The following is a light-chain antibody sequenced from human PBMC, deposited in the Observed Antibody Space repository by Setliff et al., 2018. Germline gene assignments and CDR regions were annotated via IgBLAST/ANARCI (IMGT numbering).Light chain of an antibody. CDR1: SSDVGGYNS. J-gene: IGLJ2*01. CDR2: DVS. CDR3: TSYTTYTTLV. Sequence: QSVLPQPASVSASPGQSITISCTGTSSDVGGYNSVSWYQQHPGKGPRLMIYDVSKRPSGVSDRFSGSKSGNTASLTISGLQAEDEADYYCTSYTTYTTLVFGGGTKVTVL. V-gene: IGLV2-14*03.